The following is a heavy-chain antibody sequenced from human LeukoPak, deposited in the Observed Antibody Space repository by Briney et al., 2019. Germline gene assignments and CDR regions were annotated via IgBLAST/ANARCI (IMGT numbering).Heavy chain of an antibody. CDR2: ISPNNGNT. CDR1: GYTFTSYG. J-gene: IGHJ6*02. Sequence: ASVKVSCKASGYTFTSYGISWVRQAPGQGLEWMGWISPNNGNTNYAQKFQGRVTMTTDTSTSTAYMELRSVRSDDTAVYYCARDGPEYYDFWSGYYTGRVDYYYYGMEVWGQGTTVTVSS. V-gene: IGHV1-18*01. CDR3: ARDGPEYYDFWSGYYTGRVDYYYYGMEV. D-gene: IGHD3-3*01.